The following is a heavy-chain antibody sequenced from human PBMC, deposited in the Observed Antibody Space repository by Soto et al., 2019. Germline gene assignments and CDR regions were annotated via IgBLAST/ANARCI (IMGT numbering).Heavy chain of an antibody. D-gene: IGHD2-2*01. Sequence: QVQLVQSGAEVKKPGSSVKVSCKASGGTFSSYAISWVRQAPGQGLEWMGGIIPIFGTANYAQKFQGRVTITADESTSTAYMELSSLGSEDTAVYYCARNDLGYCSSTSCYFRWFDPWGQGTLVTVSS. CDR3: ARNDLGYCSSTSCYFRWFDP. J-gene: IGHJ5*02. V-gene: IGHV1-69*01. CDR2: IIPIFGTA. CDR1: GGTFSSYA.